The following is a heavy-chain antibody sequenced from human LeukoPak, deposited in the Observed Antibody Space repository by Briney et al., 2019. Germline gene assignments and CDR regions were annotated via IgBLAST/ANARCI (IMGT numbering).Heavy chain of an antibody. D-gene: IGHD1-26*01. Sequence: PGGSLRLSCAGSGFTFSSYAMHWVRQAPGKGLEYVSAISSNGGSTYYANSVKGRFTISRDNSKNTLYLQMGSLRAEDMAVYYCARGVGAAVDYWGQGTLVTVSS. V-gene: IGHV3-64*01. CDR2: ISSNGGST. J-gene: IGHJ4*02. CDR1: GFTFSSYA. CDR3: ARGVGAAVDY.